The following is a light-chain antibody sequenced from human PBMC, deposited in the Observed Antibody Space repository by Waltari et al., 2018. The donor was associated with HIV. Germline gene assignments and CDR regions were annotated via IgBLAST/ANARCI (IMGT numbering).Light chain of an antibody. CDR2: QAS. V-gene: IGKV1-5*03. J-gene: IGKJ2*01. CDR3: QQRNNYHET. Sequence: IRLTQTPSSLSASVVDTVTFTCRASQNIGSSVDWYQQRPGKAPTRLIYQASTLQNGVSSRFSGSGSGTEFSLTVSSLQPEDFATYYCQQRNNYHETFGQGTKLEI. CDR1: QNIGSS.